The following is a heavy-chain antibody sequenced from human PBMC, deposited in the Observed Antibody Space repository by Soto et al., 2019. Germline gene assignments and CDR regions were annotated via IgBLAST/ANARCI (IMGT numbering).Heavy chain of an antibody. CDR2: ISHDGDKK. J-gene: IGHJ6*02. CDR3: AKTGSYYYWGIDV. Sequence: QEQLVASGGGVVQPGRSRRLSCAASGFTFSGNVMHWVRQAPGKGLEWVAVISHDGDKKYYGDSVKGRFTVSRDNSRNTLYLHMDSLRPDDTAIYYCAKTGSYYYWGIDVWGQGTTVVVSS. V-gene: IGHV3-30*18. CDR1: GFTFSGNV.